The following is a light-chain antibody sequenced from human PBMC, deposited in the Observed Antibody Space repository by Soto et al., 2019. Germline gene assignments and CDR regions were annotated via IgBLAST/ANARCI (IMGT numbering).Light chain of an antibody. CDR2: GAS. Sequence: EIVLTQSPGTLSLSPGERATLSCRAIQSVSSSYLAWYQQKPGQAPRLLIYGASSRATGIPDRFSGSGSGTDFTLTISRLEPEDFAVYYCQQYGSSRTTFGQGTKLEIK. J-gene: IGKJ2*01. V-gene: IGKV3-20*01. CDR1: QSVSSSY. CDR3: QQYGSSRTT.